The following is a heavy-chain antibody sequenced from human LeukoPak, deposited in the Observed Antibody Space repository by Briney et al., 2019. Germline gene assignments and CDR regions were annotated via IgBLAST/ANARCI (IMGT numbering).Heavy chain of an antibody. J-gene: IGHJ4*02. Sequence: SETLSLTCTVSGVSISSSTYYWAWVGQPQGQGLEWIGSIYYNWNTYYTPSLKSRVTISQDTSKNQFSLKVISVTAADTAIYYCAGHMHKHCYHLWGQGTLVTVSS. D-gene: IGHD2-15*01. CDR2: IYYNWNT. V-gene: IGHV4-39*01. CDR3: AGHMHKHCYHL. CDR1: GVSISSSTYY.